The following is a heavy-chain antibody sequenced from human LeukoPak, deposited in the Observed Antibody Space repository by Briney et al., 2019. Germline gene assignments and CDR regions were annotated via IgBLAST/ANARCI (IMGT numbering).Heavy chain of an antibody. Sequence: SETLSLTCTVSGGSISSYYWSWIRQPPGKGLEGIGYIYYSGSTNYNPSLKSRGPISVDTSKNQFSLKLSSVTAADTAVYYCARSYRRNYFDYWGQGTLVAVYS. D-gene: IGHD4-11*01. CDR3: ARSYRRNYFDY. J-gene: IGHJ4*02. CDR1: GGSISSYY. CDR2: IYYSGST. V-gene: IGHV4-59*01.